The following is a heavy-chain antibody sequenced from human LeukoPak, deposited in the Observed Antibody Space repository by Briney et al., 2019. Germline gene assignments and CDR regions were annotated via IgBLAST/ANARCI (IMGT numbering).Heavy chain of an antibody. J-gene: IGHJ4*02. CDR1: GGSFRGYY. V-gene: IGHV4-34*01. CDR3: ARTNNILYYSDY. Sequence: PSETLSLTCAVYGGSFRGYYWSWIXQSPGXGLEWIGEINHSGSTNHNPSLKSRVSVSVDKSKNQFSLKLSSVTAADTGVYYCARTNNILYYSDYWGQGTLVIVSS. CDR2: INHSGST. D-gene: IGHD3-9*01.